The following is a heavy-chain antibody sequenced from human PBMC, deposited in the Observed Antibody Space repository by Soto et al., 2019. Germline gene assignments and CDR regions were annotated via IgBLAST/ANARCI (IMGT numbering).Heavy chain of an antibody. CDR3: ARGEDIVATISAFDI. CDR1: GYTFTGYY. D-gene: IGHD5-12*01. Sequence: GASVKVSCKASGYTFTGYYMHWVRQAPGQGLEWMGWINPNSGGTNYAQKFQGWVTMTRDTSISTAYMELSRLRSDGTAVYYCARGEDIVATISAFDIWGQGTMVTVSS. V-gene: IGHV1-2*04. CDR2: INPNSGGT. J-gene: IGHJ3*02.